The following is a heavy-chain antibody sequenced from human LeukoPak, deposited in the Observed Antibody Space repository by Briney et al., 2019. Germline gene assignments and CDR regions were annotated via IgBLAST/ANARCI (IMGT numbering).Heavy chain of an antibody. CDR1: GFTFSTYG. CDR2: IWYDGSNK. J-gene: IGHJ3*02. CDR3: AREVTNDAFDI. D-gene: IGHD4-17*01. Sequence: GGSLRLSCAASGFTFSTYGMHWVRQAPGKGLEWVAFIWYDGSNKYYADSVKGRFTISRDNSKNTLFLQMNSLRAEDTAVYYCAREVTNDAFDIWGQGTKVTVSS. V-gene: IGHV3-33*08.